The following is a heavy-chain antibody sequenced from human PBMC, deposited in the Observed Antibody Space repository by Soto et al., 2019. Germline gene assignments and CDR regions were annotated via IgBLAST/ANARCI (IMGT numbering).Heavy chain of an antibody. V-gene: IGHV1-69*01. CDR2: IIPYYNTL. D-gene: IGHD6-13*01. CDR3: ASGASRWYPYFFDS. Sequence: QAQVVQSGAEVRKPGSSVKLSCKASEGTFNSYAIAWVRQAPGQGLEWMGGIIPYYNTLNYAQRFQDRVTITAVDSTTTVSMELSSLRSGAKAVYFCASGASRWYPYFFDSWAQGTVVTVSS. J-gene: IGHJ4*02. CDR1: EGTFNSYA.